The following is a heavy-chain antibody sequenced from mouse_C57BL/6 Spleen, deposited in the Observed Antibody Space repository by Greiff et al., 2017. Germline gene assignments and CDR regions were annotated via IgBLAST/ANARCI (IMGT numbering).Heavy chain of an antibody. CDR2: INPNNGGT. CDR3: ARGDDYGRYFDV. J-gene: IGHJ1*03. CDR1: GYTFTDYY. D-gene: IGHD2-4*01. V-gene: IGHV1-26*01. Sequence: EVQLQQSGPELVKPGASVKISCKASGYTFTDYYMNWVKQSHGKSLEWIGDINPNNGGTSYNQKFKGKATVTVDKSSSTAYMELRSLTSEDSAVYYCARGDDYGRYFDVWGTGTTVTVSS.